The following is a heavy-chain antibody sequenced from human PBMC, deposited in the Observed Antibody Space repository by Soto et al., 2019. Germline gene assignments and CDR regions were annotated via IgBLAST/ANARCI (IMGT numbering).Heavy chain of an antibody. Sequence: SETLSLTCTVSGGSISSGDYYWGWIRQPPGKGLEWIGYIYYSGSTYYNPSLKSRVTISLDTSKNQFSLNLSSVTAADTAVYYCARDRIAVAGLFDYWGQGTLVTVSS. CDR2: IYYSGST. V-gene: IGHV4-30-4*01. J-gene: IGHJ4*02. D-gene: IGHD6-19*01. CDR1: GGSISSGDYY. CDR3: ARDRIAVAGLFDY.